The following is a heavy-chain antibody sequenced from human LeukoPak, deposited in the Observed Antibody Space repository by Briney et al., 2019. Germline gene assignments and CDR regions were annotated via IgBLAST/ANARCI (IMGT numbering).Heavy chain of an antibody. CDR2: ISAYNGNT. CDR3: AREGWELHYYYGMDV. V-gene: IGHV1-18*01. J-gene: IGHJ6*02. Sequence: EASVKVSCKASGYTFTSYGISWVRQAPGQGLEWMGWISAYNGNTNYAQKLQGRVTMTTDTSTSTAYMVLRSLRSDDTAVYYCAREGWELHYYYGMDVWGQGTTVTVSS. D-gene: IGHD1-26*01. CDR1: GYTFTSYG.